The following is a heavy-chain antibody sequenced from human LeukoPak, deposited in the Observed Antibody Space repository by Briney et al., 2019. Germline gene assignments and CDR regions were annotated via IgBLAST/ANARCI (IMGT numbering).Heavy chain of an antibody. J-gene: IGHJ4*02. V-gene: IGHV1-69*17. CDR3: ARDEGIAVAGVFDY. D-gene: IGHD6-19*01. CDR2: IIPIFGIA. CDR1: GGTFSSYA. Sequence: SVKVSCKASGGTFSSYAISWVRRAPGQGLXXXXXIIPIFGIANYAQKFQGRVTITADKSTSTAYMELSSLRSEDTAVYYCARDEGIAVAGVFDYWGQGTLVTVSS.